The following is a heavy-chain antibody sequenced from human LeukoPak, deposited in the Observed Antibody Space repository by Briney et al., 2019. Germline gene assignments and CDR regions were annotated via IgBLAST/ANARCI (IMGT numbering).Heavy chain of an antibody. CDR2: IIPIFGTA. V-gene: IGHV1-69*05. Sequence: GASVKVSCKASGGTFSSYAISWVRQAPGHGLEWMGRIIPIFGTANYAQKFQGRVTITTDESTSTDYMELSSLRSEDTAVYYCARGGYCSGGSCLWVDYWGQGTLVTVSS. CDR3: ARGGYCSGGSCLWVDY. CDR1: GGTFSSYA. J-gene: IGHJ4*02. D-gene: IGHD2-15*01.